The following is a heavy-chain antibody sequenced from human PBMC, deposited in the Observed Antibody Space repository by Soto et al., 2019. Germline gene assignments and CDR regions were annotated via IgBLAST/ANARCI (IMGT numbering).Heavy chain of an antibody. V-gene: IGHV4-34*01. Sequence: SETLSLTCAVYGGSFSGYYWSWIRQHPGKGLEWIGEINHSGSTNYNPSLKSRVTISVDTSKNQFSLKLSSVTAADTAVYYCARVQRAAVNFDYWGQGTLVTVSS. J-gene: IGHJ4*02. CDR2: INHSGST. D-gene: IGHD6-13*01. CDR3: ARVQRAAVNFDY. CDR1: GGSFSGYY.